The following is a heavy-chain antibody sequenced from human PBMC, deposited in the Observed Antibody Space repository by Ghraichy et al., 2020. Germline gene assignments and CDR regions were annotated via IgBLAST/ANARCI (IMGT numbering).Heavy chain of an antibody. CDR3: ARTYVTYYYYGMDV. D-gene: IGHD3-16*01. CDR1: GFTFSSYS. CDR2: ISSSCSYI. V-gene: IGHV3-21*01. J-gene: IGHJ6*02. Sequence: GGSLRLSCAASGFTFSSYSMNWVRQAPGKGLEWVSSISSSCSYIYYADSVKGRFTISRDNAKNALYLQMNSLRAEDTAVYYCARTYVTYYYYGMDVWGQGPTVTGS.